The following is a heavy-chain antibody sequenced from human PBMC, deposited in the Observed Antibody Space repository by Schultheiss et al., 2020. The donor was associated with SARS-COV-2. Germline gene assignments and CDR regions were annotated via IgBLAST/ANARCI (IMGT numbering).Heavy chain of an antibody. J-gene: IGHJ6*02. CDR3: ATTDRDIVVEQGASCGMDV. CDR1: GFTFSNAW. D-gene: IGHD2-15*01. Sequence: GGSLRLSCAASGFTFSNAWMNWVRQAPGKGLEWVGRMKTRSERGTTDYAAPVKGRFTISRDDSKNTVYMEMNGLKIEDTGVYYCATTDRDIVVEQGASCGMDVWGQGTTVTVSS. V-gene: IGHV3-15*07. CDR2: MKTRSERGTT.